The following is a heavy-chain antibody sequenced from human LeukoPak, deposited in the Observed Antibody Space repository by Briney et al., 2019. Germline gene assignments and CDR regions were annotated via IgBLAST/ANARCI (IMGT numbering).Heavy chain of an antibody. V-gene: IGHV4-59*01. J-gene: IGHJ4*02. Sequence: SETLSLTCTVSGASIGSYHWSWIRQPPGKGLEWIGYIYYSGSTNYNPSLKSRVTISVDTSKNQFSLKLSSVTAADTAVYYCARDGDYYDSSGYSRYFDYWGQGTLVTVSS. CDR2: IYYSGST. CDR1: GASIGSYH. CDR3: ARDGDYYDSSGYSRYFDY. D-gene: IGHD3-22*01.